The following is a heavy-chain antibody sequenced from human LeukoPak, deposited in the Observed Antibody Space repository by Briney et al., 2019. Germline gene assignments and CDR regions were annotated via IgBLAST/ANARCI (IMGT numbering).Heavy chain of an antibody. D-gene: IGHD1-14*01. V-gene: IGHV3-7*01. CDR2: IKQDGSEK. CDR3: AREILVSPRTGYYYYMDV. CDR1: GFTFSSYW. J-gene: IGHJ6*03. Sequence: GGSLRLSCAASGFTFSSYWMSWVRQAPGKGLELVANIKQDGSEKYYVESVKGRFTISRDNAKNSLYLQMNRLRAEDTAVYYCAREILVSPRTGYYYYMDVWGKGTTVSVSS.